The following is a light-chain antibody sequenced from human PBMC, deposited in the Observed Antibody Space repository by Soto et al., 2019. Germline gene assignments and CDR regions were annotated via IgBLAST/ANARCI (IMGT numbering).Light chain of an antibody. J-gene: IGKJ2*01. CDR2: GAS. CDR3: QQYGSSPWMYT. Sequence: EIVLTQSPGILSLSPGERATLSCRASQSVDSRYLAWYQQKPGQAPRLLIYGASSRATGIPDRFSGSGSGTDFTLTISRLEPEDFAVYYCQQYGSSPWMYTFGQGTKLEIK. V-gene: IGKV3-20*01. CDR1: QSVDSRY.